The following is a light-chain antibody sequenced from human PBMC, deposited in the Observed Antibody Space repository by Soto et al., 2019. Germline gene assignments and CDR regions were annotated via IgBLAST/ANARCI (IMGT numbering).Light chain of an antibody. CDR3: QQYGSVPLT. Sequence: EIVLTQSPGTLSLSPGERATLSCRASQSVSTSYLAWYQQKPGQAPRLLIYGASSRATGIPDRFSGSGSGADFTLTISRLEPEVFAVYYCQQYGSVPLTFGGGTKVEIK. J-gene: IGKJ4*01. CDR1: QSVSTSY. V-gene: IGKV3-20*01. CDR2: GAS.